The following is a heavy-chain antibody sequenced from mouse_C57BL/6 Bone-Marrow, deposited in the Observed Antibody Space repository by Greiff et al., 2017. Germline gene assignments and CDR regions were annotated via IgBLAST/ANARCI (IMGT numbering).Heavy chain of an antibody. CDR2: IDPSDSYT. V-gene: IGHV1-69*01. D-gene: IGHD2-2*01. Sequence: QVHVKQPGAELVMPGASVKLSCKASGYTFTSYWMHWVKQRPGQGLEWIGEIDPSDSYTNYNQKFKGKSTLTVDKSSSTAYMQLSSLTSEDSAVDYCAREVYYGYFFDYWGQGTTLTVSS. CDR3: AREVYYGYFFDY. J-gene: IGHJ2*01. CDR1: GYTFTSYW.